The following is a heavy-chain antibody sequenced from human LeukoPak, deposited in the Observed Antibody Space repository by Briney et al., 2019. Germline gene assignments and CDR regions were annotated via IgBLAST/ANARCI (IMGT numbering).Heavy chain of an antibody. CDR3: ARQIGIAASRAPFDI. Sequence: SETLSLTCTVSGGSISSSSYYWGWIRQPPGKGLEWIGSIYYSGSTYYNPSLKSRVTISVDTSKNQFSLKLSSVTAADTAVYYCARQIGIAASRAPFDIWGQGTMVTVSS. V-gene: IGHV4-39*01. J-gene: IGHJ3*02. CDR2: IYYSGST. CDR1: GGSISSSSYY. D-gene: IGHD6-13*01.